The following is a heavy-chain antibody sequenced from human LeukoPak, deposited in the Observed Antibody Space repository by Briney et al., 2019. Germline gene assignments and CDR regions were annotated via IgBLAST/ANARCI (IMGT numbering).Heavy chain of an antibody. Sequence: ASVKVSCKASRYTFTSYYMHWVRQAPGQGLEWMGIINPSGGSTSYAQKFQGRATMTRDTSTSTVYMELSSLRSEDTAVYYCARGSVDTAMAPKGAFDIRGQGAMVTVSS. V-gene: IGHV1-46*01. CDR2: INPSGGST. D-gene: IGHD5-18*01. CDR3: ARGSVDTAMAPKGAFDI. CDR1: RYTFTSYY. J-gene: IGHJ3*02.